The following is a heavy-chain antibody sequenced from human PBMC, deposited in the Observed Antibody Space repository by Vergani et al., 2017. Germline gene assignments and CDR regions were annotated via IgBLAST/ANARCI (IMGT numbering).Heavy chain of an antibody. J-gene: IGHJ3*02. CDR2: INHSGST. CDR1: GGSFSGYY. CDR3: ARGRIYFWSGYYSRGDPFDI. V-gene: IGHV4-34*01. D-gene: IGHD3-3*01. Sequence: QVQLQQWGAGLLKPSETLSLTFAGYGGSFSGYYWSWIRQHPGXGLEWVGEINHSGSTNCIPSLKSRVTISVATSKTQFSLKRSSVTAADTAVYYCARGRIYFWSGYYSRGDPFDIWGQGTMVTVSS.